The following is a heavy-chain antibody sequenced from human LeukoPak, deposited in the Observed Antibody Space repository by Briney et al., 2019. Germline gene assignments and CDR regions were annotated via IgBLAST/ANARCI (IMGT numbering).Heavy chain of an antibody. V-gene: IGHV3-23*01. J-gene: IGHJ3*02. CDR3: ARDRGGSAFDI. D-gene: IGHD3-10*01. CDR1: GFTFSSYA. Sequence: PGGSLRLSCAASGFTFSSYAMNWVRQAPGKGLEWVSGISGSGGSTYYADSVKGRFTISRDNSKNTLYLQMNSLRAEDTAVYHCARDRGGSAFDILGQGTMVTVSS. CDR2: ISGSGGST.